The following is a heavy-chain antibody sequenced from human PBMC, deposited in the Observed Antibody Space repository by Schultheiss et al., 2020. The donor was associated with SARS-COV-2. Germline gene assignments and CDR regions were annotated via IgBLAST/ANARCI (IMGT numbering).Heavy chain of an antibody. V-gene: IGHV3-30-3*01. CDR3: AKDQSYGDDSYYFDY. D-gene: IGHD4-17*01. Sequence: GGSLRLSCAASGFTFSSYAMHWVRQAPGKGLEWVAVISYDGSNKYYADSVKGRFTISRDNSKNTLYLQMNSLRAEDTAVYYCAKDQSYGDDSYYFDYWGQGTLVTVSS. CDR2: ISYDGSNK. J-gene: IGHJ4*02. CDR1: GFTFSSYA.